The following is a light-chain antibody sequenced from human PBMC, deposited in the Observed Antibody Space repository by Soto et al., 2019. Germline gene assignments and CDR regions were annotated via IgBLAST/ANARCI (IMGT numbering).Light chain of an antibody. CDR2: DAS. V-gene: IGKV3-11*01. CDR3: QQYGSSPLT. Sequence: ETVLTQPPATLSLSPGESATLSCRASQSVSSYLAWYQQKPGQAPRLLIYDASNRATGIPARFSGSGSGTDFTLTISSLEPEDFAVYYCQQYGSSPLTFGGGTKVDIK. CDR1: QSVSSY. J-gene: IGKJ4*01.